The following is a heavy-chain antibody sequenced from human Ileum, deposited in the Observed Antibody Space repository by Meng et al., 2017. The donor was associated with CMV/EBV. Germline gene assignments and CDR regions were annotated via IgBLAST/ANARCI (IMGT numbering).Heavy chain of an antibody. V-gene: IGHV4-34*01. J-gene: IGHJ4*02. CDR2: INHSGST. Sequence: SLTGAVYGGSFSDYYWSWIRQPPGKGLEWIGEINHSGSTNYKPSLKSRVVISVDTSKNQFSLKLSSVNAADTAVYYCASPHDDHGLDYWGQGTLVTVSS. CDR1: GGSFSDYY. D-gene: IGHD1-1*01. CDR3: ASPHDDHGLDY.